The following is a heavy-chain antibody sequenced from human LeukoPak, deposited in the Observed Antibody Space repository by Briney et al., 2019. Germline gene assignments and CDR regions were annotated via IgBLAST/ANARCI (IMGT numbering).Heavy chain of an antibody. CDR3: ARLRAGVGEFSLDY. CDR1: GGSISSYY. D-gene: IGHD3-10*01. CDR2: IYYSGST. V-gene: IGHV4-59*01. J-gene: IGHJ4*02. Sequence: SETPSLTCTVSGGSISSYYWSWIRQPPGKGLEWIGYIYYSGSTNYNPSFKSRVTISVDTSKNQFSLKLSSLTAADTAVYYCARLRAGVGEFSLDYWGQGTLVTVSS.